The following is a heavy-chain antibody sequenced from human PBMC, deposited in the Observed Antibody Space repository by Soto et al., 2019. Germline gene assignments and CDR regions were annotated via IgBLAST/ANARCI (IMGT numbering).Heavy chain of an antibody. CDR3: ARGLGYSYGPRVFFDY. D-gene: IGHD5-18*01. Sequence: KTSETLSLTCAVYGGSFSGYYWSWIRQPPGKGLEWIGEINHSGSTNYNPSLKSRGTISVDTSKNQFSLKLSSVTAADTAVYYCARGLGYSYGPRVFFDYWGQGTLVTVSS. CDR2: INHSGST. CDR1: GGSFSGYY. V-gene: IGHV4-34*01. J-gene: IGHJ4*02.